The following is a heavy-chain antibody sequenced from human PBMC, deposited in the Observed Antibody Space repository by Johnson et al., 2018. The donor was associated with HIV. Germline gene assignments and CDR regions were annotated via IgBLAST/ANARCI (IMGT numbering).Heavy chain of an antibody. CDR2: ISSSGSTM. J-gene: IGHJ3*02. V-gene: IGHV3-11*04. CDR3: AKNGARGDAFDI. CDR1: GFTFSDYY. Sequence: QVQLVESGGGLVKPGGSLRLSCAASGFTFSDYYMTWIRQAPGKGLEWVSYISSSGSTMYYADSVKGRFTISRDNAKNSLYLQMNSLRAEDTAVYHCAKNGARGDAFDIWGQGTMVTVSS. D-gene: IGHD2-8*01.